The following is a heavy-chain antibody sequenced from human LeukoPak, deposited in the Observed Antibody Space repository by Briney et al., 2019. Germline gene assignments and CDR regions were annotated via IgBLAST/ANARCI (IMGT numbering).Heavy chain of an antibody. CDR3: ARVKWFGELLYDY. D-gene: IGHD3-10*01. Sequence: ASVKVSCKASGYSFVLYGISWVRQAPGQGPEWMGWISTYNGNTKYAEKFQGRVTMTTDTPTSTAYMELRSLRSDDTAVYYCARVKWFGELLYDYWGQGTLVTVPS. CDR1: GYSFVLYG. J-gene: IGHJ4*02. V-gene: IGHV1-18*01. CDR2: ISTYNGNT.